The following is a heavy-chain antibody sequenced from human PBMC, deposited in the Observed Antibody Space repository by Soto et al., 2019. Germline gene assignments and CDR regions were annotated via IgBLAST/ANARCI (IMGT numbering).Heavy chain of an antibody. D-gene: IGHD3-3*02. CDR1: GGTFSNSA. Sequence: QVQLEQSGAEVKKPGSSVKVSCKASGGTFSNSAISWVRQAPGQGLEWMGGIMPIFRTPDYAQKFQGRVTRTADESTSTAYMELSGLKSDDTAVYYCARDKDRQQLGGNYYYSLDVWGQGTTVTVSS. CDR3: ARDKDRQQLGGNYYYSLDV. V-gene: IGHV1-69*12. CDR2: IMPIFRTP. J-gene: IGHJ6*02.